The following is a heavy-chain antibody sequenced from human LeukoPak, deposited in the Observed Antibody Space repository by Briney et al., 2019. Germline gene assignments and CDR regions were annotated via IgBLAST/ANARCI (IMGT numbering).Heavy chain of an antibody. CDR1: GFTFSNYW. D-gene: IGHD4-11*01. CDR2: IKQDGSEK. CDR3: ARDNDYSYYFDY. J-gene: IGHJ4*02. V-gene: IGHV3-7*01. Sequence: PGGSLRLSCAASGFTFSNYWMSWVRQAPGKGLEWVANIKQDGSEKYYVDSVKGRFTISRDNAKNSLYLQMNSLRAEDTAVYYCARDNDYSYYFDYWGQGTLVTVSS.